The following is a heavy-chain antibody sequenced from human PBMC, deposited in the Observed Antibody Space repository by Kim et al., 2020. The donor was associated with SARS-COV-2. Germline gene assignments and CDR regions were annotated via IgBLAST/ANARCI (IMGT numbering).Heavy chain of an antibody. CDR3: ARQGRSGSYHAPFDY. Sequence: SETLSLTCAVTTASISSGSYYWGWIRQPPGKPLEWIGTIYYSGNTYYNPSLNSRLTLSIDTSKNQVSLQLKSMTAADAAVYFCARQGRSGSYHAPFDYWGQRGLATV. J-gene: IGHJ4*02. CDR1: TASISSGSYY. CDR2: IYYSGNT. V-gene: IGHV4-39*01. D-gene: IGHD3-3*01.